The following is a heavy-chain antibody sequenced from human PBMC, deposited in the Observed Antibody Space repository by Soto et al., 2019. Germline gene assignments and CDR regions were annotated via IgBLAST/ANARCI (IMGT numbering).Heavy chain of an antibody. J-gene: IGHJ4*02. CDR1: SGSFSGYY. CDR2: ISQSGHT. CDR3: ARAPKVSGSSQTRPDF. V-gene: IGHV4-34*01. Sequence: QVQLHQWGAGLLKPSETLSLACSIYSGSFSGYYWSWIRQPPGKGLEWIGEISQSGHTNYSPSLKSGVSILIDTSKKQFSLIVASVSAADTAVYYCARAPKVSGSSQTRPDFWGQGTLVTVSS. D-gene: IGHD6-6*01.